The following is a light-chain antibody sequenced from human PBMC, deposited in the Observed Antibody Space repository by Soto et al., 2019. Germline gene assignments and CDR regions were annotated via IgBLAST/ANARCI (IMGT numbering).Light chain of an antibody. Sequence: DIVMTQSPLSLPVTPGEPASISCRSSQSLLHSNGYNYLDWYLQKPGQSPQLLIYLGSNRASGVPDRFSGSGSGTDFTLKISRVEAGDVGVYYCMQALQTPPGFGQGTKLEIK. J-gene: IGKJ2*01. CDR1: QSLLHSNGYNY. V-gene: IGKV2-28*01. CDR2: LGS. CDR3: MQALQTPPG.